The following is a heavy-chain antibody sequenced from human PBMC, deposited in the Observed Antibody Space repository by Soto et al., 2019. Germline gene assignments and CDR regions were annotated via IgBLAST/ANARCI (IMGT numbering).Heavy chain of an antibody. D-gene: IGHD3-10*01. V-gene: IGHV4-59*08. CDR3: ARGGSGSLNWFDP. J-gene: IGHJ5*02. CDR1: GDSINSYY. CDR2: ILYSGST. Sequence: SETLSLTCTVSGDSINSYYWTWIRQPPGKGLECIGSILYSGSTNYNPSLKSRVTISVDTSKNQFSLKLSSVTAADTAVYYCARGGSGSLNWFDPWGQGTLVT.